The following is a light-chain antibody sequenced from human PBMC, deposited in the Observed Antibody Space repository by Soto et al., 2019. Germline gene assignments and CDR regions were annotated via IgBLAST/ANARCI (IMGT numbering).Light chain of an antibody. Sequence: EIVLTQSPATLSLSPGERATLSCRASQSVSSFLACYQQKPGQTPRLLIYDASKSATGIPARFSGSGSGTDFTLTISSLDTEDFAVYYCQQRPNWPPITLGQGTRLEIK. CDR3: QQRPNWPPIT. CDR1: QSVSSF. CDR2: DAS. J-gene: IGKJ5*01. V-gene: IGKV3-11*01.